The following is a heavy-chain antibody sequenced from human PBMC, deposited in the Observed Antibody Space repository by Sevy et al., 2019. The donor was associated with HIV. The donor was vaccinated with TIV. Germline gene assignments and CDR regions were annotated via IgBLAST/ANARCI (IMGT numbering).Heavy chain of an antibody. Sequence: GGSLRLSCAASGFSVSSNYINWVRQAPGKGLEWVSIIYSGVVTYYADSVKGRFTISRDNSKNTLYLQMNSLRAEDTAMYYCARDVWGTAHYYGMDVWGQGTTVTVSS. CDR2: IYSGVVT. CDR1: GFSVSSNY. CDR3: ARDVWGTAHYYGMDV. D-gene: IGHD1-1*01. J-gene: IGHJ6*01. V-gene: IGHV3-53*01.